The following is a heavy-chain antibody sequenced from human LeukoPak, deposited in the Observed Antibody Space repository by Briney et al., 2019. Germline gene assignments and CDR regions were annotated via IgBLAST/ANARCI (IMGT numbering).Heavy chain of an antibody. Sequence: ASVKVSCKASGYTFTGYYMHWVRQAPGQGLEWMGWINPNSGGTNYAQKFHGRVTMTRDTSISTAYMELSRLRSDDTAVYYCAERVVPPLGWFDPWGQGTLVTVSS. D-gene: IGHD2-2*01. CDR1: GYTFTGYY. CDR3: AERVVPPLGWFDP. CDR2: INPNSGGT. V-gene: IGHV1-2*02. J-gene: IGHJ5*02.